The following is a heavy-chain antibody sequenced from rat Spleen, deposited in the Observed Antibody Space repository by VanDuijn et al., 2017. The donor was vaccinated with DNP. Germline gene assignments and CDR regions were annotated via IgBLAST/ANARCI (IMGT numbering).Heavy chain of an antibody. V-gene: IGHV5-22*01. CDR3: ARQTGIDY. D-gene: IGHD5-1*01. CDR2: ITSDGSST. Sequence: EVQLVESGGGFVQPGRSMSLSCAASGFTFSTYDMAWVRQAPKKGLDWVATITSDGSSTYYRDSVKGRFTISRDNAKSTLYLQMNSLRSEDTATYYCARQTGIDYWGQGVMVTVSS. CDR1: GFTFSTYD. J-gene: IGHJ2*01.